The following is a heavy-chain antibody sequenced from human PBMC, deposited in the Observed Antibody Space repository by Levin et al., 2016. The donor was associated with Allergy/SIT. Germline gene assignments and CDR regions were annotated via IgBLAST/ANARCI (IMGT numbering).Heavy chain of an antibody. D-gene: IGHD6-13*01. J-gene: IGHJ6*02. CDR1: GGSVSSGSYY. CDR2: IYYSGST. V-gene: IGHV4-61*01. CDR3: ARVSKSSSWYSSSYYYGMDV. Sequence: SETLSLTCTVSGGSVSSGSYYWSWIRQPPGKGLEWIGYIYYSGSTNYNPSLKSRVTISVDTSKNQFSLKLSSVTAADTAVYYCARVSKSSSWYSSSYYYGMDVWGQGTTVTVSS.